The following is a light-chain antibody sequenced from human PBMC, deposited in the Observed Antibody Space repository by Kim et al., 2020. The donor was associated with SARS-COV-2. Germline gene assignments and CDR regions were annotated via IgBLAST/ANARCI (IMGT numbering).Light chain of an antibody. CDR1: SSDIGYDNL. CDR2: EVT. J-gene: IGLJ2*01. CDR3: CSHATNRAVV. Sequence: GQSITISCTGSSSDIGYDNLVSWYQQHPGKAPKVIIFEVTKRHSGVSNRFSGSKSGNTASLTISGLQAEDEADYYCCSHATNRAVVFGGGTQLTVL. V-gene: IGLV2-23*02.